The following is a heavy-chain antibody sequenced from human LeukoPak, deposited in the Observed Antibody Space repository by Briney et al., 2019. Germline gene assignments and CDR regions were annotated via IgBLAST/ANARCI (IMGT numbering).Heavy chain of an antibody. D-gene: IGHD1-26*01. V-gene: IGHV1-2*02. CDR3: ARAPHKTIVGAIAY. J-gene: IGHJ4*02. CDR1: VYTFTGYY. CDR2: INPNSGGT. Sequence: GASVKVSCKASVYTFTGYYMHWVRQAPGQGLEWMGWINPNSGGTNYAQKFQGRVTMTRDTSIITAYMELSRLRSDDTAVYYCARAPHKTIVGAIAYWGQGTLVTVSS.